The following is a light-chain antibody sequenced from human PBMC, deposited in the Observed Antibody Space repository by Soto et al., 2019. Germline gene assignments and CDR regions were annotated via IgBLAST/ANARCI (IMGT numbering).Light chain of an antibody. CDR3: AAWDSSLNAHLL. V-gene: IGLV1-44*01. CDR2: SNN. CDR1: SSHIGSNP. Sequence: QSVLTQPPSASGTPGQRVTISCSGSSSHIGSNPVNWYQQLPGTAPKLLIYSNNQRPSGVPDRFSGSKSGTSASLAISALQSEDEADYYCAAWDSSLNAHLLFGGGTKLTVL. J-gene: IGLJ2*01.